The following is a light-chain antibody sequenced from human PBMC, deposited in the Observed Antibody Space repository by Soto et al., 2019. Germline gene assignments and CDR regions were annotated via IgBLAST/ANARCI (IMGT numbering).Light chain of an antibody. CDR1: QSVSGN. CDR3: QQYNKWPLT. Sequence: EIVMTQSPATLSVSPGERATLSCRASQSVSGNLAWYEQKFGQAPRLLIYGASTRATGIPARFSGSGSGTEITLTISSLQSEDFAVYYCQQYNKWPLTFGGGTKVEIK. CDR2: GAS. J-gene: IGKJ4*01. V-gene: IGKV3-15*01.